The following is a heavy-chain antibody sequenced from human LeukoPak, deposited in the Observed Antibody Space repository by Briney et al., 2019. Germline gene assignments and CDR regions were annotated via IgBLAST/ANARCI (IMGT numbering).Heavy chain of an antibody. D-gene: IGHD6-19*01. CDR1: GFTFTDYY. CDR3: AKDLSGWQDY. V-gene: IGHV3-11*01. CDR2: ITNSGTTI. Sequence: PGGSLRLSCAASGFTFTDYYMSWIRQAPGKGLEWVSYITNSGTTIYYADSVKGRFTISRGNSKNTLYLQMNSLRAEDTAVYYCAKDLSGWQDYWGQGTLVTVSS. J-gene: IGHJ4*02.